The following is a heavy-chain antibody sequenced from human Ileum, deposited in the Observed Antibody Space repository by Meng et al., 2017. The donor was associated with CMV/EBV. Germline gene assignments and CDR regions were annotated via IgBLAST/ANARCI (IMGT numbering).Heavy chain of an antibody. D-gene: IGHD6-19*01. CDR2: IDPKSGGT. CDR3: ARAPYSSGWYGGVKAFDI. Sequence: ASVKVSCKASGYTFTGSYMHWLRQAPGQGLEWMGWIDPKSGGTTYAQRFQGRFTMTRDTSISTAYMELSRLRSDDTAVYYCARAPYSSGWYGGVKAFDIWGQGTMVT. V-gene: IGHV1-2*02. J-gene: IGHJ3*02. CDR1: GYTFTGSY.